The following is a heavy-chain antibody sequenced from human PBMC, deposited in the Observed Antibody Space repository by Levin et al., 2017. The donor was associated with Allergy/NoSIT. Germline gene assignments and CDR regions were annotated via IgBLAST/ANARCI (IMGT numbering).Heavy chain of an antibody. J-gene: IGHJ4*02. D-gene: IGHD2-2*01. CDR2: ISSDGSNK. CDR1: GFTFSSYA. Sequence: GGSLRLSCAASGFTFSSYAMHWVHQAPGKGLEWVAVISSDGSNKYYADSVKGRFTISRDNSKNTLYLQMSSLRAGDTALYYCARGGYCTSTSCYFDYWGQGTLLSVSS. V-gene: IGHV3-30-3*01. CDR3: ARGGYCTSTSCYFDY.